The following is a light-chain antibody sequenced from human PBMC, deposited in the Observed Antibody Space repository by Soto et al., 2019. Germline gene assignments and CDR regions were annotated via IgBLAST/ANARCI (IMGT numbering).Light chain of an antibody. CDR1: NTDVGQDKS. CDR2: EVT. Sequence: QSALTQPASVSGSRGQSIIISCVGRNTDVGQDKSVSWYQQGPGKAPKLLIFEVTNRPSGVSNRFSGSRSGNTASLIISGLQPDDEGDYFCVSYTDTDTLVFGTGTKVTVL. CDR3: VSYTDTDTLV. V-gene: IGLV2-14*01. J-gene: IGLJ1*01.